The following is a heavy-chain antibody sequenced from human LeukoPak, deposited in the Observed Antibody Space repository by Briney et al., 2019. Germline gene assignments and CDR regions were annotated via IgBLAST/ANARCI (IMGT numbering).Heavy chain of an antibody. CDR1: GYTFTSYD. Sequence: GASVKASCKASGYTFTSYDINWVRQATGQGLEWMGWMNPNSGNTGYAQKFQGRVTMTRNTSISTAYMELSSLRSEDTAVYYCAGGPRYYDILTGYYYFDYWGQGTLVTVSS. CDR2: MNPNSGNT. V-gene: IGHV1-8*01. CDR3: AGGPRYYDILTGYYYFDY. D-gene: IGHD3-9*01. J-gene: IGHJ4*02.